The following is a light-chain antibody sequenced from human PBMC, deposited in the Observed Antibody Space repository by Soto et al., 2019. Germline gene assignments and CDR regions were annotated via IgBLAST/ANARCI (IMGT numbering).Light chain of an antibody. CDR3: SSYGGYNNVV. J-gene: IGLJ1*01. Sequence: QSALTQPPSASWSPGQSVTISCTVTSSDVGGYNYVSWFQQHPGKAPKLIIHEVNQRPSGVPDRFSGSKSGNTASLTVSGLQAEDEGTYYCSSYGGYNNVVFGTGTKV. CDR2: EVN. CDR1: SSDVGGYNY. V-gene: IGLV2-8*01.